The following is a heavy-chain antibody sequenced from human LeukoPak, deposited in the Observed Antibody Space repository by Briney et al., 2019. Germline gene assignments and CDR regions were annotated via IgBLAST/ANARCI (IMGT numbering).Heavy chain of an antibody. CDR3: ARDGALYGSGSNRAPFDY. V-gene: IGHV1-2*02. CDR2: INPNSGGT. CDR1: GYTFTGYY. J-gene: IGHJ4*02. Sequence: ASVKVSCKASGYTFTGYYMHWVRQVPGQGLEWMGWINPNSGGTSYAQKFQGRVTLTRDTSISAAYMELSRLRSDDTAVYFCARDGALYGSGSNRAPFDYWGQGTLVTVSS. D-gene: IGHD3-10*01.